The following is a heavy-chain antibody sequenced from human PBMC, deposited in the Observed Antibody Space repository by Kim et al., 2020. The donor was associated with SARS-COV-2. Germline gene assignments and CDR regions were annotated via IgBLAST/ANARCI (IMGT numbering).Heavy chain of an antibody. CDR3: ARDISSTTVTFDY. CDR1: GYTFTSYA. J-gene: IGHJ4*02. D-gene: IGHD4-17*01. Sequence: ASVKVSCKASGYTFTSYAMHWVRQAPGQRLEWMGWINAGNGNTKYSQKFQGRVIITRDTSASTAYMELSSLRSEDTAVYYCARDISSTTVTFDYWGQGTLVTVSS. CDR2: INAGNGNT. V-gene: IGHV1-3*01.